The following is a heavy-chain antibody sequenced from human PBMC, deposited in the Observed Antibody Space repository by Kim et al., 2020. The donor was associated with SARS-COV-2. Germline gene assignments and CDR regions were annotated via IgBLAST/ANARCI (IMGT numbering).Heavy chain of an antibody. CDR3: STYYDRPA. CDR1: GFTFSDSG. CDR2: IRSKANNYAT. Sequence: GGSLRLSCAASGFTFSDSGMHWVRQASGKGLEWVGRIRSKANNYATAYAASVKGRFTFSRDDSKNTAYLQMNSLKTEDTAVYYCSTYYDRPAWGQGTLVTVSS. D-gene: IGHD3-22*01. V-gene: IGHV3-73*01. J-gene: IGHJ4*02.